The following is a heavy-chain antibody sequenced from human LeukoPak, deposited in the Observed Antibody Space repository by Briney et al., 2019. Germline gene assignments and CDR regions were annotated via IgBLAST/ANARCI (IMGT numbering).Heavy chain of an antibody. CDR2: IYYSGST. D-gene: IGHD3-3*01. J-gene: IGHJ4*02. CDR3: ASGHFGVFRAFDY. CDR1: GGSISSYY. Sequence: SETLSLTCTVSGGSISSYYWSWIRQPPGKGLEWIGYIYYSGSTNYNPSLKSRVTISVDTSKNQFSLKLSSVTAADTAVYYCASGHFGVFRAFDYWGQGTLVTVSS. V-gene: IGHV4-59*08.